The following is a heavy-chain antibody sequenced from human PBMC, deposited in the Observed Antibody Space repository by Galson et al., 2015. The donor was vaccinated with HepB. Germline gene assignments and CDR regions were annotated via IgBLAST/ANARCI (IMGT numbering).Heavy chain of an antibody. V-gene: IGHV3-23*01. D-gene: IGHD4-17*01. CDR3: AKDDDYAEYGYYLDH. CDR2: IGARGTYT. CDR1: GFTFSSYA. Sequence: SLRLSCAASGFTFSSYAMNWVRQASGKGLEWVSGIGARGTYTYYADSVKGRFTVSRDNSKNTLYLQMNSLRAEDTALYYCAKDDDYAEYGYYLDHWGQGTLVTVSS. J-gene: IGHJ4*02.